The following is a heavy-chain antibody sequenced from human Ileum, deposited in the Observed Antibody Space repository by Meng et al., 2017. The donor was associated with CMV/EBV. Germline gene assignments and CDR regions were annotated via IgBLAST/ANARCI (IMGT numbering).Heavy chain of an antibody. D-gene: IGHD3-16*01. V-gene: IGHV3-30*02. CDR3: ATDENWGCPH. Sequence: VRLVGLGGGGAQPWESLRLSCAASGFTPGNYGLHWVRQAPGKGLEWVEFLRYDGSEKRYVDSVKGRFTISRDDSRNTGYLQMNTVRVEDTAVYYCATDENWGCPHWGQGSLVTVSS. CDR2: LRYDGSEK. CDR1: GFTPGNYG. J-gene: IGHJ4*02.